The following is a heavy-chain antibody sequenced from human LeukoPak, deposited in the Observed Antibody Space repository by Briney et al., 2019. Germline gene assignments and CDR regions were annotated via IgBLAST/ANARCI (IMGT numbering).Heavy chain of an antibody. J-gene: IGHJ6*02. CDR2: INAGNGNT. D-gene: IGHD3-3*01. CDR1: GYTFTSYA. CDR3: ARSRITISPYYYYGMDV. V-gene: IGHV1-3*01. Sequence: ASVKVSCKASGYTFTSYAMHWVRQAPGQRLEWMGWINAGNGNTKYSQKFQGRVTITRDTSASTAYMELSSLRSEDTAVYYCARSRITISPYYYYGMDVWGQGTRSPSP.